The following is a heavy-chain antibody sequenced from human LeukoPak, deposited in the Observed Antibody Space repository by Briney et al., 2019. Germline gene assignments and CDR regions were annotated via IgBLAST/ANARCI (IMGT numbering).Heavy chain of an antibody. CDR1: GFTFDDYA. CDR2: VSWNSGSI. Sequence: QPGGSLRLSCAASGFTFDDYAMHWVRQAPGKGLEWVSGVSWNSGSIGYADSVKGRFTISRGNAKNSLYLQMNSLRAEDTALYYCAKDYGDYVAPDYWGQGTLVTVSS. D-gene: IGHD4-17*01. J-gene: IGHJ4*02. V-gene: IGHV3-9*01. CDR3: AKDYGDYVAPDY.